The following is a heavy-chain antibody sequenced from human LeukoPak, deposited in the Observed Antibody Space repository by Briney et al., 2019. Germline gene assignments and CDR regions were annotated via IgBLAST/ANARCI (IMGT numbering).Heavy chain of an antibody. CDR2: ISAYNGNT. CDR3: ASIRRTTGTAHFDY. J-gene: IGHJ4*02. V-gene: IGHV1-18*01. Sequence: ASVKVPCKASGYTFTSYGISWVRQAPGQGLEWMGWISAYNGNTNYAQKLQGRVTMTTDTSTSTAYMELRSLRSDDTAVYYCASIRRTTGTAHFDYWGQGTLVTVSS. CDR1: GYTFTSYG. D-gene: IGHD1-1*01.